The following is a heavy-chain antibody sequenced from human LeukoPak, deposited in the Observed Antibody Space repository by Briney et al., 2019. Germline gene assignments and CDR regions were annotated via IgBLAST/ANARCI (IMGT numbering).Heavy chain of an antibody. Sequence: GGSLRLSCGASGFVFSVHYIDWVRQAPGKGLEWVGRVRNKAESHVTEYAASVKGRFTISRDDSRNSVYLQMDSLKVEDMAVYYCAREAIGLAYFDSWGQGTLVTVSS. V-gene: IGHV3-72*01. CDR3: AREAIGLAYFDS. D-gene: IGHD3/OR15-3a*01. CDR1: GFVFSVHY. J-gene: IGHJ4*02. CDR2: VRNKAESHVT.